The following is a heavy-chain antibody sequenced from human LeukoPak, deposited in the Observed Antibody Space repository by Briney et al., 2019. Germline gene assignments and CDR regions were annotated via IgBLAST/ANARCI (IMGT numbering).Heavy chain of an antibody. V-gene: IGHV3-23*01. D-gene: IGHD2-2*01. CDR2: ISGSGGT. CDR3: AKDRCSSTSCYEARRFDY. J-gene: IGHJ4*02. CDR1: GFTFSSYA. Sequence: PGGSLRLSCAASGFTFSSYAMSWVRQAPGKGLEWVSAISGSGGTYYADSVKGRFTISRDNSKNTLYLQMNSLRAEDTAVYYCAKDRCSSTSCYEARRFDYWGQGTLVTVSS.